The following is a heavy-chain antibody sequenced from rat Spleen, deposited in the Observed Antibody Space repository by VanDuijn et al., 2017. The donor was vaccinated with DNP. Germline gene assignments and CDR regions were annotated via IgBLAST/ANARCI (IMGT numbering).Heavy chain of an antibody. V-gene: IGHV5-58*01. Sequence: EVQLVETGGGLVQPGRSLKLSCVASGFTFSSYWMFWIRQAPGKGLEWVAYIGSDGYAPYYGDSVKGRFAISRDNAKSTLYLQMNSLRSEDMATYYCARWNSGHFDYWGQGVMVSVSS. D-gene: IGHD4-3*01. CDR2: IGSDGYAP. CDR3: ARWNSGHFDY. CDR1: GFTFSSYW. J-gene: IGHJ2*01.